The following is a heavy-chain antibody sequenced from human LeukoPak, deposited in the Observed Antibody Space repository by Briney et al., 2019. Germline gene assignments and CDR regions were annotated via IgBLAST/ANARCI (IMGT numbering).Heavy chain of an antibody. V-gene: IGHV3-33*01. J-gene: IGHJ6*02. D-gene: IGHD4-17*01. CDR2: IWHDGSNK. Sequence: LGGSLRLSCAVSGFTFSTYGMHWVRQAPGKGLEWVAVIWHDGSNKYHSDSVKGRFTISRDNSKNTLYLQMNSLRAEDTAVYYCGRGYYGDYGYGMDVWGQGTTVTVSS. CDR3: GRGYYGDYGYGMDV. CDR1: GFTFSTYG.